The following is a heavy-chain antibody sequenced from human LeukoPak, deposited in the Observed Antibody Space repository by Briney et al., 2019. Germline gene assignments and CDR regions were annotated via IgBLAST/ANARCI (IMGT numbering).Heavy chain of an antibody. CDR3: GRGFSIVPAGIPDY. CDR2: ISYDGSNK. CDR1: GFTFSSYA. V-gene: IGHV3-30-3*01. D-gene: IGHD2-2*02. J-gene: IGHJ4*02. Sequence: PGGSLRLSCAASGFTFSSYAMNWVRQAPGKGLEWVAVISYDGSNKYYADSVKGRFTITRDNSKNTLYLQMNSLRAEDTAVYYCGRGFSIVPAGIPDYWGLGTLVTVSS.